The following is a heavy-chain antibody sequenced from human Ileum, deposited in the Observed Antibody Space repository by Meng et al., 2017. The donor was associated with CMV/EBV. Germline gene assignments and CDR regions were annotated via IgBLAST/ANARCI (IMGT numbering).Heavy chain of an antibody. Sequence: EGSLRLSCAASGFSFTRAGMHWVRQAPGRGLEWVTFISFDGTIEYYEDSVKGRFTISRDNSRNTLYLQMNSLRVEDTAVYYCTKDKGLRYREWIGGRGQGTLVTVSS. D-gene: IGHD3-3*01. V-gene: IGHV3-30*02. J-gene: IGHJ4*02. CDR2: ISFDGTIE. CDR3: TKDKGLRYREWIGG. CDR1: GFSFTRAG.